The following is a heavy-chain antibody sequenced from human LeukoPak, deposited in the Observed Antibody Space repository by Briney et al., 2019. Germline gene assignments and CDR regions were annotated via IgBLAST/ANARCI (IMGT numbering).Heavy chain of an antibody. D-gene: IGHD1-26*01. CDR2: ISSNGGST. J-gene: IGHJ4*02. CDR1: GFTFSSYA. V-gene: IGHV3-64D*09. Sequence: GGSLRLSCSAAGFTFSSYALHWVRQAPGKGLEYVSAISSNGGSTYYADSVKGRFTISRDNSKNTLYLQMSSLRAEDTAVYYCVKRHLVWELGDYFDDWGQGTLVTVSS. CDR3: VKRHLVWELGDYFDD.